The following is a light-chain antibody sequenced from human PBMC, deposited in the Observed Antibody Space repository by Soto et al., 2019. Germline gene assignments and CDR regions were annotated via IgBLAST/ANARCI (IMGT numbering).Light chain of an antibody. CDR2: DAF. CDR3: QQSYSTPRT. CDR1: QSISGW. V-gene: IGKV1-39*01. J-gene: IGKJ1*01. Sequence: VRVTHPPATVSAQDGARVIITCRASQSISGWLAWYQQKPGKAPKLLIFDAFSLESGVPSRFSGSRSGTDVTITISSLQPEDFVTYDCQQSYSTPRTFGQGTKVDIK.